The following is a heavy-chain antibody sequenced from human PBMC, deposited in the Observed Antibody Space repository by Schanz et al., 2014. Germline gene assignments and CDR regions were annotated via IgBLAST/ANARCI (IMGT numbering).Heavy chain of an antibody. V-gene: IGHV3-23*04. Sequence: VQLVDSGGGLVKPGGSLRLSCAASGFTFSDYYMTWIRQAPGKGLEWVSSITTGGNTYYRDSVKGRFIVSRDNSKNTLYLEMNRLRDDDTAVYYCSKDKQGSRSDDSWGQGTLVTVSS. D-gene: IGHD2-15*01. CDR1: GFTFSDYY. CDR3: SKDKQGSRSDDS. J-gene: IGHJ5*01. CDR2: ITTGGNT.